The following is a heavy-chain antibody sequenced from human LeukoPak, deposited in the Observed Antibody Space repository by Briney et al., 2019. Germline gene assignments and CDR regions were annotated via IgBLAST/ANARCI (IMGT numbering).Heavy chain of an antibody. J-gene: IGHJ5*02. D-gene: IGHD6-19*01. CDR2: ISSSASTR. CDR1: EFTFSNYE. CDR3: ARVKSNCWYFLDR. Sequence: GGSLRLSCSASEFTFSNYEMNWVRQAPGKGLEWISYISSSASTRYYAESVKGRFTISRDNAKNSLYLQLDSLRAEDSAVYYCARVKSNCWYFLDRWGQGTLVTVSS. V-gene: IGHV3-48*03.